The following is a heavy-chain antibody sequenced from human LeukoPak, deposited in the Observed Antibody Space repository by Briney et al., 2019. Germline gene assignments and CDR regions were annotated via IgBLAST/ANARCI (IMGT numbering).Heavy chain of an antibody. CDR2: IIPIFGTA. Sequence: SVKVSCKASGGTFSSYAISWVRQAPRQGLEWMGGIIPIFGTANYAQKFQGRVTITTDGSTSTAYMELSSLRSEDTAVYYCARAPGSVDAFDIWGQGTMVTVSS. V-gene: IGHV1-69*05. CDR3: ARAPGSVDAFDI. J-gene: IGHJ3*02. D-gene: IGHD2-15*01. CDR1: GGTFSSYA.